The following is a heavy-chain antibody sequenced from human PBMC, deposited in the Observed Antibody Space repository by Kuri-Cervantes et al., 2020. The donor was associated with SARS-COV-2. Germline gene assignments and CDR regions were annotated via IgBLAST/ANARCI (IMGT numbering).Heavy chain of an antibody. V-gene: IGHV4-39*01. CDR2: IYYTGNT. CDR3: SRQYVLRHLEWSREMRSTYYMDV. J-gene: IGHJ6*03. CDR1: GGSISSSSYY. D-gene: IGHD3-3*01. Sequence: SETLSLTCTVSGGSISSSSYYWGLSLQPPGKGLEWIGSIYYTGNTYYNPSLNSRVTMSVDTSRNKFSLKVSSVTAADTAVYYCSRQYVLRHLEWSREMRSTYYMDVWGKGTTVTVSS.